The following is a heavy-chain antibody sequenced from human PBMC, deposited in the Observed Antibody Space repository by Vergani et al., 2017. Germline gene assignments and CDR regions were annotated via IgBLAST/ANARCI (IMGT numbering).Heavy chain of an antibody. D-gene: IGHD5-12*01. CDR3: AKDITYRCAGYSGYGS. CDR1: GFTFDDYA. J-gene: IGHJ3*01. Sequence: EVQLVESGGGLVQPGRSLRLSCAASGFTFDDYAMHWVRQAPGKGLEWVSGISWNSGSIGYADSVKGRFTISRGNAKNTLYLQMNSLRAEDTASYYCAKDITYRCAGYSGYGSWGQGTMVTVSP. V-gene: IGHV3-9*01. CDR2: ISWNSGSI.